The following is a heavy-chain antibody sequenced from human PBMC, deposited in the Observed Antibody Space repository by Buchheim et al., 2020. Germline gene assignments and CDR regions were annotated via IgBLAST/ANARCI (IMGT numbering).Heavy chain of an antibody. Sequence: QVQLVESGGGVVQPGRSLRLSCAASGFTFSSYGMHWVRQAPGKGLEWVAVISYDGSNKYYADSVMGRFTISRDNSKNTLYLQMNSLRAEDTAVYYCAKDNYRYYYYYGMDVWGQGT. CDR1: GFTFSSYG. J-gene: IGHJ6*02. CDR3: AKDNYRYYYYYGMDV. CDR2: ISYDGSNK. D-gene: IGHD4-11*01. V-gene: IGHV3-30*18.